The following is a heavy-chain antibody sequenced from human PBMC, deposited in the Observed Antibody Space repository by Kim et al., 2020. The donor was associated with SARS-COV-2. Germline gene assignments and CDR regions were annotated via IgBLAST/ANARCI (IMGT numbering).Heavy chain of an antibody. V-gene: IGHV1-58*01. CDR1: GFTFTSSA. J-gene: IGHJ6*02. Sequence: SVKVSCKASGFTFTSSAVQWVRQARGQRLEWIGWIVVGSGNTNYAQKFQERVTITRDMSTSTAYMELSSLRSEDTAVYYCAADRVAAAINYYYYGMDVWGQGTTVTVSS. D-gene: IGHD6-13*01. CDR3: AADRVAAAINYYYYGMDV. CDR2: IVVGSGNT.